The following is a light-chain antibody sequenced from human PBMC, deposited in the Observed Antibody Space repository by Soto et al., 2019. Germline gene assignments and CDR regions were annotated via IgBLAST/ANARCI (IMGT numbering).Light chain of an antibody. CDR2: GAS. V-gene: IGKV3-15*01. CDR1: QSVSSN. CDR3: QQYNKWPPYT. Sequence: EIVMTQSPANLSVSPGERATLSCRASQSVSSNLAWYQQKPGQGPRLLIYGASTRATSIPARVSGSGSGTEFTLTINTLQSEDCAVYYCQQYNKWPPYTLGQGTKLELK. J-gene: IGKJ2*01.